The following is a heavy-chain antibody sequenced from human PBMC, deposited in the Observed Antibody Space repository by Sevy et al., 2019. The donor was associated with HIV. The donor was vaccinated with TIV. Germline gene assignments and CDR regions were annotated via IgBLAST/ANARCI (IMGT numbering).Heavy chain of an antibody. D-gene: IGHD3-22*01. CDR3: AITREYYSDTSGYFDY. J-gene: IGHJ4*02. CDR2: FDPEDGER. Sequence: ASVKVSCRISRYSLNKFSMHWVRQAPGKGLEWMGSFDPEDGERIYGQKFQGRFSMTEDTSTDTAYMELSSLRPDDTAVYYCAITREYYSDTSGYFDYWGQGTLVTVSS. CDR1: RYSLNKFS. V-gene: IGHV1-24*01.